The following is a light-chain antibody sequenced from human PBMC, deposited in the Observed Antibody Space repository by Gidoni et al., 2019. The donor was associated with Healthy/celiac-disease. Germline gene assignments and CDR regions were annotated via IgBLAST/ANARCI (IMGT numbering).Light chain of an antibody. CDR1: QSISSW. Sequence: DIQMTQSPSTLSASVGDRVTITCRASQSISSWLAWYQQKPGKAPKLLIYDASSLESWVPSRFSGSGSGTEFPLTISSLQPDDFATYYCQQYNSYSALTFGGGTKVEIK. V-gene: IGKV1-5*01. CDR2: DAS. J-gene: IGKJ4*01. CDR3: QQYNSYSALT.